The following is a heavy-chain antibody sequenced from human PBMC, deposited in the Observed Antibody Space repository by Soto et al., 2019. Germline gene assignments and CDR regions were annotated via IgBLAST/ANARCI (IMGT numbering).Heavy chain of an antibody. Sequence: SETLSLTCAVSGGSISSSNWWSWVRQPPGKGLEWIGEIYHSGSTNYNPSLKSRVTISVDTSKNQFSLKLSSVTAADTAVYYCARGYGACFDYCGQRSLVPVSA. CDR1: GGSISSSNW. CDR3: ARGYGACFDY. D-gene: IGHD5-18*01. V-gene: IGHV4-4*02. CDR2: IYHSGST. J-gene: IGHJ4*02.